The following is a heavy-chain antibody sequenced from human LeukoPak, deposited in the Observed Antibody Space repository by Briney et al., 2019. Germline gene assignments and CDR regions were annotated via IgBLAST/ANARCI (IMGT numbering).Heavy chain of an antibody. CDR1: GFTFSDYY. J-gene: IGHJ4*02. Sequence: GGSLRLSCAASGFTFSDYYRSWIRQAPGKGLEWVSYISSSGSTIYYADSVKGRFTISRDNAKNSLYLQMNSLRAEDTAVYYCARTAARPYADYWGQGTLVTVSS. CDR3: ARTAARPYADY. D-gene: IGHD6-6*01. CDR2: ISSSGSTI. V-gene: IGHV3-11*01.